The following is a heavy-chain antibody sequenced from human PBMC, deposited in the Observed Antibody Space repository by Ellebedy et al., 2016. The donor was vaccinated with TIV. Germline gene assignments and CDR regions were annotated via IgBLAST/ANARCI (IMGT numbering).Heavy chain of an antibody. Sequence: GESLKISCAASGFTFSSYGMHWVRQAPGKGLEWVAVIWYDGSNKYYADSVKGRFTISRDNSKNTLYLQMNSLRAKDTAVYYCAKYSGYDYPLDYWGQGTLVTVSS. V-gene: IGHV3-33*06. CDR2: IWYDGSNK. CDR1: GFTFSSYG. CDR3: AKYSGYDYPLDY. D-gene: IGHD5-12*01. J-gene: IGHJ4*02.